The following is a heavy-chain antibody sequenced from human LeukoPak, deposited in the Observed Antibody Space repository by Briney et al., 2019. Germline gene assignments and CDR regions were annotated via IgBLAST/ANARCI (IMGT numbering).Heavy chain of an antibody. CDR1: GGFISNINW. J-gene: IGHJ3*02. Sequence: SETLSLTCAVSGGFISNINWWSWVRQPPGRGLEWIGEVHQSGVTNYNPSLKSRVTISVDTSKNQFSLKLSSVTAADTAVYYCARDKGLALPIGIWGQGTMVTVSS. D-gene: IGHD2-15*01. V-gene: IGHV4-4*02. CDR2: VHQSGVT. CDR3: ARDKGLALPIGI.